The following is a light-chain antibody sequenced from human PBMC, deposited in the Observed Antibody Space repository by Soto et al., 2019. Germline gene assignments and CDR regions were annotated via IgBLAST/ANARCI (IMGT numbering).Light chain of an antibody. CDR1: QTVSSAY. Sequence: DIVLTQSPGTLSLSPGERATLSCRTSQTVSSAYLAWYKQKPGQAPRLLIYGASSRATGIPDRFSSSGSGTDFTLTISRLEPEDSAVYYCQQYGSSPLYSFGQGTKLEIK. V-gene: IGKV3-20*01. J-gene: IGKJ2*01. CDR2: GAS. CDR3: QQYGSSPLYS.